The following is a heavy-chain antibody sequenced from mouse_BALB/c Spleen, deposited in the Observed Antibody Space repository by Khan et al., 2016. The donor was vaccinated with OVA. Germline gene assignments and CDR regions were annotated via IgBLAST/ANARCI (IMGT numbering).Heavy chain of an antibody. Sequence: EVQLVESGPGLVKPSQSLSLTCSVTGYSITSGYYWNWIRQFPGNKLEWMDYIRYDGSNNYNPSLKNRISITRDTSKNQFFLKLNSVTTEDTATYYCVRDYYGTSWYFDVWAQGPRSPSPQ. CDR1: GYSITSGYY. J-gene: IGHJ1*01. V-gene: IGHV3-6*02. D-gene: IGHD1-1*01. CDR2: IRYDGSN. CDR3: VRDYYGTSWYFDV.